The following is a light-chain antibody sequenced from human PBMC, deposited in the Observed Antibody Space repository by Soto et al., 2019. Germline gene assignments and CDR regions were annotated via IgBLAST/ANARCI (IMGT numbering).Light chain of an antibody. CDR3: QQSYSTPPT. J-gene: IGKJ1*01. V-gene: IGKV1-39*01. Sequence: DIQMTQSPSSLSASVGDRVTITCRASQSISSYLNWYQQKPGKAPKLLIYAASSLQSGVTSRFSGSGSGTDFTLTISRLQPEDVATYYCQQSYSTPPTFGQGTKVEIK. CDR2: AAS. CDR1: QSISSY.